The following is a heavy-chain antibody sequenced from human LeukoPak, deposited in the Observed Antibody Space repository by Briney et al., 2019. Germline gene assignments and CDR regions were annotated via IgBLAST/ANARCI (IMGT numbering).Heavy chain of an antibody. V-gene: IGHV1-69*05. CDR3: ARTDIVVVVAARMDAFDT. Sequence: SVKVSCKASGYTFTSYGISWVRQAPGQGLEWMGGIIPIFGTANYAQKFQGRVTITTDESTSTAYMELSSLRSEDTAVYYCARTDIVVVVAARMDAFDTWGQGTMVTVSS. D-gene: IGHD2-15*01. CDR1: GYTFTSYG. J-gene: IGHJ3*02. CDR2: IIPIFGTA.